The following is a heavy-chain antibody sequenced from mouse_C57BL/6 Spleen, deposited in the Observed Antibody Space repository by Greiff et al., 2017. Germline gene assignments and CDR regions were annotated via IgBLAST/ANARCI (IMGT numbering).Heavy chain of an antibody. Sequence: VQLKESGAELVRPGTSVKVSCKASGYAFTNYLIEWVKQRPGQGLEWIGVINPGSGGTNYNEKFKGKATLTADKSSSTAYMQLSSLTSEDSAVYFWARSGGYGNYVAYWGQGTLVTVSA. CDR3: ARSGGYGNYVAY. CDR1: GYAFTNYL. D-gene: IGHD2-1*01. CDR2: INPGSGGT. V-gene: IGHV1-54*01. J-gene: IGHJ3*01.